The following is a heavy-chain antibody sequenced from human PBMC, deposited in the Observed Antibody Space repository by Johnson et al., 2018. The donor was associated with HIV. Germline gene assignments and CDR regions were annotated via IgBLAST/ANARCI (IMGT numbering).Heavy chain of an antibody. Sequence: VQLVESGGGLVQPGGSLRLSCAASGFPFSSYWMSWVRQAPGKGLEWVANIKQDGSEKYYVDSVKGRFTISRDNAKNSLYLQMNSLRAEDTAVYYCAKEGEAFDIWGQGTMVTVSS. CDR1: GFPFSSYW. CDR3: AKEGEAFDI. CDR2: IKQDGSEK. J-gene: IGHJ3*02. D-gene: IGHD3-16*01. V-gene: IGHV3-7*01.